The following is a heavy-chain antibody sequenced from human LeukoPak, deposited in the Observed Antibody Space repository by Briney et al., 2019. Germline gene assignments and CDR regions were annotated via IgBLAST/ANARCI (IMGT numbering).Heavy chain of an antibody. CDR2: ISNDGSDK. CDR1: GFTFSSYA. CDR3: AKDRDIVVVPEALGY. D-gene: IGHD2-2*01. Sequence: GGSLRLSCAASGFTFSSYATHWVRQAPGKGLEWVAVISNDGSDKYYADSVKGRFTISRDNSKNTLHLQMNSLRVEDTAVYYCAKDRDIVVVPEALGYWGPGTLVTVSS. J-gene: IGHJ4*02. V-gene: IGHV3-30*18.